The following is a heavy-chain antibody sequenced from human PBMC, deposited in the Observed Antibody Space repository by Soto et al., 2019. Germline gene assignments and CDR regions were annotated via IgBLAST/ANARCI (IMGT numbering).Heavy chain of an antibody. CDR3: TRQYLGCFDP. Sequence: QVQLQESGPGLVKPSETLSLTCNISGGSVSDTSYYWGWIRQSAVKGLEWIVNIYFNGNTYYNPSLNIRVTVSLSTSKNQCSLMLRSVTPPDTCVYYSTRQYLGCFDPWGQGTLVTVSS. V-gene: IGHV4-39*01. CDR2: IYFNGNT. D-gene: IGHD2-2*01. CDR1: GGSVSDTSYY. J-gene: IGHJ5*02.